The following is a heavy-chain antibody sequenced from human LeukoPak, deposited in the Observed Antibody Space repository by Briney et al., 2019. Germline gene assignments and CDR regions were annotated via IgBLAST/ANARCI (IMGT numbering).Heavy chain of an antibody. V-gene: IGHV3-21*01. CDR3: ARDHVDAYPYYFDP. Sequence: PGGSLRLSCAASGFSFSFSNMNWLRQAPGKGLEWVSSISSSGDYRLYPDSLKGRITIARDSAKISVYMQMDRLRAEDTAMYDWARDHVDAYPYYFDPWGQGTLVTVSS. CDR2: ISSSGDYR. D-gene: IGHD3-16*01. J-gene: IGHJ5*02. CDR1: GFSFSFSN.